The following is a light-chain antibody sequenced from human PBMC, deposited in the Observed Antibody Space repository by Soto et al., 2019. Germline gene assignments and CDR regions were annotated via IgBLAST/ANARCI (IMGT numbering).Light chain of an antibody. CDR3: QQDSKRSPWT. CDR2: RAS. CDR1: QSLSGN. Sequence: EIVMTQSPATLAGSGGETVTLSCRPSQSLSGNLAWYQQKPGQAPRLLIFRASTRPTGVPARFSGRGSGTEFTLTISGLQSEDFAVYYWQQDSKRSPWTFGPGPKVDIK. J-gene: IGKJ1*01. V-gene: IGKV3-15*01.